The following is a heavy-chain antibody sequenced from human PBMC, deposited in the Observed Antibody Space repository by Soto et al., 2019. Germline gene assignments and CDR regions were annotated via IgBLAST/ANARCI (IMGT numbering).Heavy chain of an antibody. V-gene: IGHV3-7*05. Sequence: GGSLRLSCAASGFTFNNYWMNWVRQAPGKGLEWVANIKQDGSERYYVDSVKGRFTISRDNAKNSLYLQMNSLRAEDTAVYYCASGGIGHHFDYWGQGTLVTVSS. CDR1: GFTFNNYW. D-gene: IGHD3-16*01. J-gene: IGHJ4*02. CDR2: IKQDGSER. CDR3: ASGGIGHHFDY.